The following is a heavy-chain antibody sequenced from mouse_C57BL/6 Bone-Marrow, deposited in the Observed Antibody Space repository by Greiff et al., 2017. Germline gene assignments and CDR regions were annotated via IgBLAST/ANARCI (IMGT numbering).Heavy chain of an antibody. CDR3: ARNYYGSSSFV. CDR1: GYTFTSYG. V-gene: IGHV1-81*01. CDR2: IYPRSGNT. Sequence: VKLMESGAELARPGASVKLSCKASGYTFTSYGISWVKQRTGQGLEWIGEIYPRSGNTYYNEKFKGKATLTADKSSSTAYMELRSLTSEDSAVYFCARNYYGSSSFVWGTGTTVTVSS. D-gene: IGHD1-1*01. J-gene: IGHJ1*03.